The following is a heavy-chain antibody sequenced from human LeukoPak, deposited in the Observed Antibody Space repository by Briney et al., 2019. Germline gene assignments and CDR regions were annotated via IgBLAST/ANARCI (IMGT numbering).Heavy chain of an antibody. CDR3: AREARLGCSGGSCFNDAFDI. J-gene: IGHJ3*02. Sequence: ASVKVSCKASGYTFTGYYMHWVRQAPGQGFEWMGRINPNSGGTNYAQKFQGRVTMTRDTSISTAYMELSRLRSDDTAVYYCAREARLGCSGGSCFNDAFDIWGQGTMVTVSS. D-gene: IGHD2-15*01. V-gene: IGHV1-2*06. CDR1: GYTFTGYY. CDR2: INPNSGGT.